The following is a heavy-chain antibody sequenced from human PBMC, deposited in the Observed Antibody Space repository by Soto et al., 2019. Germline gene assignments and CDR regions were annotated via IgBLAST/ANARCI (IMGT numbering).Heavy chain of an antibody. CDR1: GFTFSGYG. V-gene: IGHV3-30*03. CDR3: ARSSGSSSWYAPDY. J-gene: IGHJ4*01. CDR2: LANDGSYQ. D-gene: IGHD6-13*01. Sequence: QVQLVESGGGVVQPGRSLRLSCAASGFTFSGYGMHWVRQAPGEGLQWVAVLANDGSYQYYADSLKGRFTISRDNSKNKLYLQMDSRRPEDTAVYYSARSSGSSSWYAPDYWRHGTLVTVTP.